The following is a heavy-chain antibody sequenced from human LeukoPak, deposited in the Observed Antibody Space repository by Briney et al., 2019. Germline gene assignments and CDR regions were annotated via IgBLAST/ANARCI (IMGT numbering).Heavy chain of an antibody. CDR1: GFTFSSYA. CDR3: ARLRGGGYSYGYDGYYYMDV. Sequence: PGGSLRLSCAASGFTFSSYAMSWVRQAPGKGLEWVSAISGSGGSTYYADSVKGRFTISRDNAKNSPYLQMNSLRAEDTAVYYCARLRGGGYSYGYDGYYYMDVWGKGTTVTVSS. CDR2: ISGSGGST. J-gene: IGHJ6*03. D-gene: IGHD5-18*01. V-gene: IGHV3-23*01.